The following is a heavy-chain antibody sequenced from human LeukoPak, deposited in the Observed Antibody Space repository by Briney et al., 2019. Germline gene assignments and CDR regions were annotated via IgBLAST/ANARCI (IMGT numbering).Heavy chain of an antibody. D-gene: IGHD1-26*01. Sequence: SETLSLTCTVSGGYIGSYFWSWIRQPLGKGLEWIGHVYYSGSTQYNPSLESRVTISVDTSKTQFSLTLTSVTAADTAIYYCARDNSGGYYFDYWGQGALVAVSS. J-gene: IGHJ4*02. V-gene: IGHV4-59*01. CDR3: ARDNSGGYYFDY. CDR2: VYYSGST. CDR1: GGYIGSYF.